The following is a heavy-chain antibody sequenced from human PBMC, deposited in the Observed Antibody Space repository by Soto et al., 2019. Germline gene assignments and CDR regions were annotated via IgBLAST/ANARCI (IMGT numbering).Heavy chain of an antibody. J-gene: IGHJ4*02. CDR1: GFTFSSYS. CDR2: ISSSSSYI. CDR3: ARSGPFRFGSGYYYFDY. Sequence: GGSLRLSCAASGFTFSSYSMNWVRQAPGKGLEWVSSISSSSSYIYYADSVKGRFTISRDNAKNSLYLQMNSLRAEDTAVYYCARSGPFRFGSGYYYFDYWGQGTLVTVSS. V-gene: IGHV3-21*01. D-gene: IGHD3-22*01.